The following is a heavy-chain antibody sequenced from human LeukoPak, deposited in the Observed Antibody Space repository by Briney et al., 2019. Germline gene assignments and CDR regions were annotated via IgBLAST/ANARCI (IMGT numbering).Heavy chain of an antibody. CDR1: GYTFNTYG. CDR3: ARDATRGMIVDIAANYYLDV. V-gene: IGHV1-18*01. Sequence: GASVKVSCKTSGYTFNTYGISWVRQAPGQGLEWMGWTNTKNGDTNYAQRLQGRLIMTTDTSTSTAYMELRSLRSDDTAVYYCARDATRGMIVDIAANYYLDVWGKGAPVTVSS. J-gene: IGHJ6*04. CDR2: TNTKNGDT. D-gene: IGHD3-22*01.